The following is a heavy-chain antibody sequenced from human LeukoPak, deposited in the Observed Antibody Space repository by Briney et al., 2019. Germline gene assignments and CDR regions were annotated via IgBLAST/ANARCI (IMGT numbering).Heavy chain of an antibody. D-gene: IGHD3-3*01. Sequence: ASVKVSCKASGGTFSSYAISWVRQAPGQGLEWMGGIIPNFGTANYAQKFQGRVTITADESTSTAYMELRSLRSDDTAVYYCARDPSYDFWSGYQNWFDPWGQGTLVTVSS. CDR2: IIPNFGTA. CDR1: GGTFSSYA. CDR3: ARDPSYDFWSGYQNWFDP. J-gene: IGHJ5*02. V-gene: IGHV1-69*13.